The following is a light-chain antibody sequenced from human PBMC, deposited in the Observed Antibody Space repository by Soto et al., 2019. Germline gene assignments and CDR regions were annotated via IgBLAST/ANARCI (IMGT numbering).Light chain of an antibody. CDR2: DVS. CDR3: TSYTSQSTVV. V-gene: IGLV2-14*01. J-gene: IGLJ3*02. Sequence: QSALTQPASVSGSPGQSIAISCTGTSSDVGGYNHVSWYQQHPGKAPRLIIYDVSVRPSGVSTRFSGSKSGNTASLTISGLQADDEAGYYCTSYTSQSTVVFGGGTKLTVL. CDR1: SSDVGGYNH.